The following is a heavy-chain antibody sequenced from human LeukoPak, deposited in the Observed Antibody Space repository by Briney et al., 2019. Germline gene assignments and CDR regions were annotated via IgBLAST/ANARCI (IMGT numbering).Heavy chain of an antibody. V-gene: IGHV1-2*02. D-gene: IGHD5-18*01. CDR3: AMGDEDTAIPPGV. CDR2: INPNSGGT. CDR1: GYTFTGYY. J-gene: IGHJ4*02. Sequence: ASVKVSCKASGYTFTGYYMHWVRQAPGQGLEWMGWINPNSGGTNYAQKFQGRVTMTRDTSISTAYMELSRLRSDDTAVYYCAMGDEDTAIPPGVWGQGTLVTVSS.